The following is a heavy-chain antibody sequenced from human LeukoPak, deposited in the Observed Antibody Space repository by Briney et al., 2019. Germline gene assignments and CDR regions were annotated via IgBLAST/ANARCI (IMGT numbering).Heavy chain of an antibody. J-gene: IGHJ6*03. V-gene: IGHV1-69*13. D-gene: IGHD3-10*01. CDR3: AATMVRGIKAYYYYYMDV. CDR1: GGTFSSYA. CDR2: IIPIFGTA. Sequence: ASVKVSCKASGGTFSSYAISWVRQAPGQGREWMGGIIPIFGTANYAQKFQGRVTITADESTSTAYMELSSLRSEDTAVYYCAATMVRGIKAYYYYYMDVWGKGTTVTISS.